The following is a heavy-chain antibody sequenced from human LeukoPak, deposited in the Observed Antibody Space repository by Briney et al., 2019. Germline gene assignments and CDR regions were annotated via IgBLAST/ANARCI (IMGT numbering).Heavy chain of an antibody. CDR1: GFTFGDYA. D-gene: IGHD6-13*01. CDR3: ARDRAGYFYAMDV. V-gene: IGHV3-9*01. Sequence: GGSLRLSCAASGFTFGDYAMHWVRQAPGKGLEWVSGINWKSNNIGYADSVKGRFTISRDNAKNSLYLQMNSLRTKDTALYYCARDRAGYFYAMDVWGQGTSVTVSS. J-gene: IGHJ6*02. CDR2: INWKSNNI.